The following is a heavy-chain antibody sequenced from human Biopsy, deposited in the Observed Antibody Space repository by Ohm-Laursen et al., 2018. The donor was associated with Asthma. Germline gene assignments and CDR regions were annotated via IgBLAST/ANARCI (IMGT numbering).Heavy chain of an antibody. CDR2: INHRGST. J-gene: IGHJ6*02. Sequence: SETLSLTCAVYGGPFSNYYWTWIRQPPGKGLEWIGEINHRGSTNYNPSLKSRVTLSVDTSKNQFSVKLRSVTAADTAVYYCARAKAVEDYPITVNGMDVWGQGTTVTVSS. D-gene: IGHD4-11*01. V-gene: IGHV4-34*01. CDR1: GGPFSNYY. CDR3: ARAKAVEDYPITVNGMDV.